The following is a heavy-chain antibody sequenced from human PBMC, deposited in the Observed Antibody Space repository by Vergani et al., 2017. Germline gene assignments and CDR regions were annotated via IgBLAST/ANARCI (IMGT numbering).Heavy chain of an antibody. Sequence: QVQLQESGPGLVKPSQTLALTCTVSGGSISSADYYWSWIRQHPGKVLEWIGYIYYSGSSYYNPSLESRVTISLDTSKNQFSLKLSSVTAADTAVYYCAREGLYXDSSGYRGRWFDPWGQGTLVTVSP. CDR3: AREGLYXDSSGYRGRWFDP. CDR2: IYYSGSS. CDR1: GGSISSADYY. J-gene: IGHJ5*02. V-gene: IGHV4-31*03. D-gene: IGHD3-22*01.